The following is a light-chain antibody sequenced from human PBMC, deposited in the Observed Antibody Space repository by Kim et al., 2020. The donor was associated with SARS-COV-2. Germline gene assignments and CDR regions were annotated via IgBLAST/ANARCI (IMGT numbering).Light chain of an antibody. CDR2: SAS. CDR3: QQFGSSPYA. J-gene: IGKJ2*01. Sequence: EIVLTQSPGTLSLSPGERATLSCRASQSVNYNNLAWYQQKVGQAPRLLIYSASSRATGVPDRFSGSGSGTDFTLTISRLEPEDFAVFYCQQFGSSPYAFGQGAKLEI. V-gene: IGKV3-20*01. CDR1: QSVNYNN.